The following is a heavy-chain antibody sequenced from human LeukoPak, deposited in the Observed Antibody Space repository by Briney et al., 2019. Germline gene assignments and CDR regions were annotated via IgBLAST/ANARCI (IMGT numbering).Heavy chain of an antibody. CDR2: INPNSGGT. V-gene: IGHV1-2*02. D-gene: IGHD1-26*01. CDR3: ARGLPPSGSFDP. Sequence: ASVTVSFKASGYTFTGYYMHWVRQAPGQGLEWMGWINPNSGGTNYAQKFQGRVTMTRDTSISTAYMELSRLRSDDTAVYYCARGLPPSGSFDPWGQGTLVTVSS. J-gene: IGHJ5*02. CDR1: GYTFTGYY.